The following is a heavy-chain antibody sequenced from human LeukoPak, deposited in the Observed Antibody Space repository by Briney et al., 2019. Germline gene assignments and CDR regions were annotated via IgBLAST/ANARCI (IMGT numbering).Heavy chain of an antibody. D-gene: IGHD2-2*01. J-gene: IGHJ5*02. CDR3: ARGLKRGYCSSTSCLYWFDP. CDR1: GGSIISDGYY. V-gene: IGHV4-31*03. CDR2: IYHSGST. Sequence: PSQTLSLTCTVSGGSIISDGYYWTWIRQHPRRGLEWIGYIYHSGSTYYNPSLKSRVTISVDTSKNQFSLKLSSVTAADTAVYYCARGLKRGYCSSTSCLYWFDPWGQGTLVTVSS.